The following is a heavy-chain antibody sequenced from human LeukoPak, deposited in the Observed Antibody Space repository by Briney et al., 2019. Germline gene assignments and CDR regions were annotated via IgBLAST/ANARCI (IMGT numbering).Heavy chain of an antibody. Sequence: GESLKISSMASGSSFTRSWSCWVRQMPGKGLEWMGIIYPGDSDTRYSPSVQGQVTISADKSISTAYLQWSSLKASDTATYYCARLLLQAARGTHYFDSWGQGTLVTVSS. V-gene: IGHV5-51*01. CDR1: GSSFTRSW. D-gene: IGHD6-13*01. J-gene: IGHJ4*02. CDR3: ARLLLQAARGTHYFDS. CDR2: IYPGDSDT.